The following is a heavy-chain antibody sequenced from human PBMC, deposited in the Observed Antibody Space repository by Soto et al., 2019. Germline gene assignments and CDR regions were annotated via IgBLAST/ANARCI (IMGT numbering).Heavy chain of an antibody. D-gene: IGHD3-10*01. CDR1: GYTFTNFG. J-gene: IGHJ4*02. CDR3: ARAGTPIDY. V-gene: IGHV1-18*01. Sequence: QVHLVQSGAEVKKPGASVKVSCTASGYTFTNFGISWVRQAPGQGLEWMGWISAYNGNTNYAQKFQGRVTMTTDTSPSTAYMELRILRSDDTAVYYCARAGTPIDYWGQGTLVTVSS. CDR2: ISAYNGNT.